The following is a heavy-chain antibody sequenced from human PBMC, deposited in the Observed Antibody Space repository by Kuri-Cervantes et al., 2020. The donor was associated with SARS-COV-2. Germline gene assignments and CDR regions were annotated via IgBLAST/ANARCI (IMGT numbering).Heavy chain of an antibody. Sequence: GESLKISCAASGFTFSSYSMNWVRQAPGKGLEWVSYISSSSSTIYYADSVKGRFTIPRDNAKNSLYLQMNSLRAEDTAVYYCASLGAFDIWGQGTMVTVSS. CDR3: ASLGAFDI. J-gene: IGHJ3*02. CDR2: ISSSSSTI. V-gene: IGHV3-48*01. CDR1: GFTFSSYS.